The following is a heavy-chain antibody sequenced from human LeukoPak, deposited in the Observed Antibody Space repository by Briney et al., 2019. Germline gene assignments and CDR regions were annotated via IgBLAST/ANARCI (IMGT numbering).Heavy chain of an antibody. CDR3: TGGSVDTAMVNSFDY. CDR1: GGTFSSYT. D-gene: IGHD5-18*01. Sequence: ASVKVSCKASGGTFSSYTISWVRQAPGQGLEWMGRIIPIFGIANYAQKFQGRVTITADKSTSTAYMELSSLRSEDTAVYYCTGGSVDTAMVNSFDYWGQGTLVTVSS. V-gene: IGHV1-69*02. CDR2: IIPIFGIA. J-gene: IGHJ5*01.